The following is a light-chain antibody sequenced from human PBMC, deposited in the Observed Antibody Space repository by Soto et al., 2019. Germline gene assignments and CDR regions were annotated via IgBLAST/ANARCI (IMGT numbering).Light chain of an antibody. CDR3: QQYTSSPPSIT. CDR1: QSVSSGY. CDR2: GTS. J-gene: IGKJ5*01. Sequence: EIVLTQSPGTLSLSPGERATLSCSASQSVSSGYLAWYQQKPGQAPRLLVYGTSLRATGIPDRFSGRGSGTDFTLTITRLEPEDFAIYFCQQYTSSPPSITFGQGTRLEIK. V-gene: IGKV3-20*01.